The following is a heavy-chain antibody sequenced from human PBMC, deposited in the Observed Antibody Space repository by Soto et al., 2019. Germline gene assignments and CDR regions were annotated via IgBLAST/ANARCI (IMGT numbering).Heavy chain of an antibody. J-gene: IGHJ6*02. CDR3: TRKTMGVEYSYGMDV. V-gene: IGHV1-69*12. Sequence: QVQLVQSGAEVKKPGSSVKVSCKASGGTFSSFAINWVRQAPGQGLEWMGGIIPIFGTADYAQKFQGRVTITADESTSTAYMELSSLRSEDTAVYYCTRKTMGVEYSYGMDVWGQGTTVTVSS. CDR2: IIPIFGTA. D-gene: IGHD3-3*01. CDR1: GGTFSSFA.